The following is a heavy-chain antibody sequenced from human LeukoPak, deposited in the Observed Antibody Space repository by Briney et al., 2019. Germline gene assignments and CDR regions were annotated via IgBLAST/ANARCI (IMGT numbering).Heavy chain of an antibody. CDR3: ASGGHLDW. D-gene: IGHD2-15*01. J-gene: IGHJ4*02. CDR2: INEDGSDK. CDR1: GLTFSGFW. Sequence: PGGSLRLSCAASGLTFSGFWMSWVRQAPGKGLEWVANINEDGSDKYFVDSVKGRFTISRDNDKNSLYLQMNSLRDEGTAVYYCASGGHLDWWGQGTLVTVSS. V-gene: IGHV3-7*01.